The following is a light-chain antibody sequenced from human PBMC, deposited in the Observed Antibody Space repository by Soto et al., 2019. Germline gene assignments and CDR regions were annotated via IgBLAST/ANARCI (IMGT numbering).Light chain of an antibody. CDR1: ESVTSS. V-gene: IGKV3-20*01. Sequence: EIVLTQSPGTLSLSPGDRATLSCRASESVTSSLAWYQQKPGQAPRLLIYGASSRATGIPDRFSGSWSGTDFTLTISRLEPEDVATYYCQQSYSTPLTFGQGTKVDIK. CDR3: QQSYSTPLT. J-gene: IGKJ1*01. CDR2: GAS.